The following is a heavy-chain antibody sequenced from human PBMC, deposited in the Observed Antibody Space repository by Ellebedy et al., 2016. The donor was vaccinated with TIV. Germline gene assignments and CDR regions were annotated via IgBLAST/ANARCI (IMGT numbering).Heavy chain of an antibody. CDR2: INPNSGGT. D-gene: IGHD3-16*01. CDR3: ARSGGRFSRAFKYYYYAMDV. Sequence: AASVKVSCKASGYTFTDYYIHWVRQAPGQGLEWMGWINPNSGGTNYAQKFQGRVTLTRDTSISTAYMELSRLRSDDTAVYSCARSGGRFSRAFKYYYYAMDVWGQGTTVTVSS. V-gene: IGHV1-2*02. J-gene: IGHJ6*02. CDR1: GYTFTDYY.